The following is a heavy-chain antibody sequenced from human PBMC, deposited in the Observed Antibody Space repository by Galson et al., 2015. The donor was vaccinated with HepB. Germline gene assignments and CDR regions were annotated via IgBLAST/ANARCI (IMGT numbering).Heavy chain of an antibody. CDR1: GFTFSSYG. CDR3: ARSRYGSSGYYFDY. V-gene: IGHV3-33*01. J-gene: IGHJ4*02. Sequence: SLRLSCAASGFTFSSYGMHWVRQAPGKGLEWVAVIWYDGSNKYYADSVKGRFTISRDNSKNTLYLQMNSLRAEDTAVYYCARSRYGSSGYYFDYWGQGTLVTVSS. CDR2: IWYDGSNK. D-gene: IGHD3-22*01.